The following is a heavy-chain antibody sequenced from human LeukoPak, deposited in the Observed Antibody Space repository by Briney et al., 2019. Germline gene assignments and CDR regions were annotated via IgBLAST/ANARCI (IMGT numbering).Heavy chain of an antibody. Sequence: PGRSLRLSCAASGFTFSSYAVHWDRQAPGKGLEWVAVISYDGSNKYYADSVKGRFTISRDNSKNTLYLQMNSLRAEDTAVYYCARSTAVGGLDYWGQGTLVTVSS. V-gene: IGHV3-30*04. CDR2: ISYDGSNK. D-gene: IGHD4-23*01. J-gene: IGHJ4*02. CDR1: GFTFSSYA. CDR3: ARSTAVGGLDY.